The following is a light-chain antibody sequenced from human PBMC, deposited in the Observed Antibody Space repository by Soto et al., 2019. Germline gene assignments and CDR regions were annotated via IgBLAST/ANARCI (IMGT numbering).Light chain of an antibody. Sequence: EIAMTQSPATLSVSPGERATLSCRASQSVSSNLAWYQPKPGQAPRFLIYGASTRATGIPARFSGSGSGTEFTITISSLQSEDFAVYYCHHYNNWPRTFGQGTKVDIK. J-gene: IGKJ1*01. CDR3: HHYNNWPRT. CDR1: QSVSSN. CDR2: GAS. V-gene: IGKV3-15*01.